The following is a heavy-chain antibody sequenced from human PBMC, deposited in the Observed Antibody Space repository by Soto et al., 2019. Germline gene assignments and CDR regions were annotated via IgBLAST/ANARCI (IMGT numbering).Heavy chain of an antibody. CDR1: GFTFSSYG. D-gene: IGHD1-26*01. J-gene: IGHJ4*02. CDR3: ARAGGARVDYFDY. CDR2: IWYDGSNK. Sequence: GGSLRLSCAASGFTFSSYGMHWVRQAPGKGLEWVAVIWYDGSNKYYADSVKGRFTISRDNSKNTLYLQMNSLRAEDTAVYYCARAGGARVDYFDYWGQGTLVTVSS. V-gene: IGHV3-33*01.